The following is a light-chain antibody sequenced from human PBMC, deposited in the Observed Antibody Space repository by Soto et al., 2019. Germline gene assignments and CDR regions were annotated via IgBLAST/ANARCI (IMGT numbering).Light chain of an antibody. CDR3: QQRSNWPLT. CDR1: LRVSNY. Sequence: EIVLTQSPATLSLSPGERVTLSCRASLRVSNYLGWYQQKPGQAPRLLIYDASNRATGISARFSGSGSGTDFTLTISSLEPEDSAVYYCQQRSNWPLTFGRGTKVEIK. V-gene: IGKV3-11*01. CDR2: DAS. J-gene: IGKJ4*01.